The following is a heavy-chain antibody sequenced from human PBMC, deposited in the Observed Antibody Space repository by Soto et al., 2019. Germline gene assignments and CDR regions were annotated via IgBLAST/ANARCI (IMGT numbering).Heavy chain of an antibody. CDR1: GFTFSSYA. D-gene: IGHD2-15*01. CDR3: ARDEVVSVTSYYFDY. V-gene: IGHV3-30-3*01. Sequence: QVQLVESGGGVVQPGRSLRLSCAASGFTFSSYAMHWVRQAPGKGLEWVAVISYDGSNKYYADSVKGRFTISRDNSKNTLYMQMNSLRAEDTAVYYCARDEVVSVTSYYFDYWGQGTLVTVSS. CDR2: ISYDGSNK. J-gene: IGHJ4*02.